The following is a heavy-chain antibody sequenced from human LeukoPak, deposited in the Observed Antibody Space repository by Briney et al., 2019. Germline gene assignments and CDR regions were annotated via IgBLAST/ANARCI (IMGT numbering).Heavy chain of an antibody. J-gene: IGHJ4*02. CDR1: GIPFVDAW. CDR3: TWMTTVLTVDF. D-gene: IGHD4-17*01. V-gene: IGHV3-15*01. CDR2: ITKDGTT. Sequence: PGGSLRLTCVLSGIPFVDAWMSWVRQTPGKGLEWIGRITKDGTTDYAAPVQGRFTISRDNSINTFYLLMNSLKIEDTAVYYCTWMTTVLTVDFWGRGTLVTVPS.